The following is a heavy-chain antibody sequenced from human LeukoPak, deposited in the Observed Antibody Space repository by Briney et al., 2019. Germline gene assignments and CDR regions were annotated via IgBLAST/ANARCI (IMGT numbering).Heavy chain of an antibody. V-gene: IGHV3-7*01. D-gene: IGHD2-15*01. Sequence: GGSLRLSCAASGFAFPNYWIVWVRQAPGKGLEWVASIGKDGSEKSYVDSVKGRFTISRDNARNSLYLQMSSLRVEDTAVYYCTRDIVYLQLEYRGQGTLVTVSS. J-gene: IGHJ4*02. CDR1: GFAFPNYW. CDR3: TRDIVYLQLEY. CDR2: IGKDGSEK.